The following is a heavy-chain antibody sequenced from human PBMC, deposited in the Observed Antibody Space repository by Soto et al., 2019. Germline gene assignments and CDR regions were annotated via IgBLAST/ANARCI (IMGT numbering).Heavy chain of an antibody. Sequence: ASVKVSCKTSGYNFNDYYIYWVRQAPGQGLEWVGWINPNGGGTTYSQKFRGRAIVTRDTSISTAYMELTSLKSDDTAIYYCARDRRPYNQPFYYYYAMDVCGQGPTVTVYS. CDR2: INPNGGGT. CDR3: ARDRRPYNQPFYYYYAMDV. CDR1: GYNFNDYY. V-gene: IGHV1-2*02. J-gene: IGHJ6*02. D-gene: IGHD1-1*01.